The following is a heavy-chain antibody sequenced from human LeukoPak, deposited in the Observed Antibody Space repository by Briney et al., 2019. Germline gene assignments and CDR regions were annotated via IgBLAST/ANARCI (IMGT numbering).Heavy chain of an antibody. J-gene: IGHJ4*02. Sequence: PGGPLRLSCAASGFTFSSYAMPGVRQAPGKGREGVANIKQEGSEKYYVDSVKGRFTISRDNAKNSLYLQMNSLRAEDTAVYYCARDCPSFNYDILTGYYIDYWGQGTLVTVSS. CDR2: IKQEGSEK. D-gene: IGHD3-9*01. CDR3: ARDCPSFNYDILTGYYIDY. V-gene: IGHV3-7*01. CDR1: GFTFSSYA.